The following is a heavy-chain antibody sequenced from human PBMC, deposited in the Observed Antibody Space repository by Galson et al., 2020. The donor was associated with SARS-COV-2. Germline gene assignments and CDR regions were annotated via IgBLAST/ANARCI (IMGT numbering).Heavy chain of an antibody. D-gene: IGHD2-21*01. V-gene: IGHV4-30-4*08. CDR2: ISSGGRD. CDR3: ATGGWGGDFIDY. CDR1: GGSISRDGYQ. Sequence: SETLYLTCAVYGGSISRDGYQWCWLRQPPGKGLEWIGSISSGGRDYHNQSLQRRITISVDTSKTRVALNLNSVAAADTAVYFCATGGWGGDFIDYWGQGALVTV. J-gene: IGHJ4*02.